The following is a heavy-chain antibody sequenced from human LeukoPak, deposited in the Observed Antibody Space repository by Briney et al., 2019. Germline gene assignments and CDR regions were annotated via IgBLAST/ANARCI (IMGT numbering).Heavy chain of an antibody. Sequence: GGSLRLSCAASGFTFSSYGMHWVRQAPGKGLEWVAVIWYDGSNKYYADSVKGRFTISRDNSKNTLYLQMNSLRAEDTAVYYCARGYCGSTSCYAFDAFDIWGQGTMVTVSS. V-gene: IGHV3-33*01. D-gene: IGHD2-2*01. CDR2: IWYDGSNK. CDR1: GFTFSSYG. J-gene: IGHJ3*02. CDR3: ARGYCGSTSCYAFDAFDI.